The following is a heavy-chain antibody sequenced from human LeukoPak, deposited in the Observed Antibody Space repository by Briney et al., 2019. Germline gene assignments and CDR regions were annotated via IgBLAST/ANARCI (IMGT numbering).Heavy chain of an antibody. CDR2: IIPIFGTA. V-gene: IGHV1-69*13. Sequence: SVKVSCKPSGGTFTSYATYSVRHTPAQGLEWMGGIIPIFGTANYEQKFQGRVTITADESTSTAYMELSSLRAEDTAVYYCARVADTAVFYMDVWGKGTTVTVSS. D-gene: IGHD5-18*01. J-gene: IGHJ6*03. CDR3: ARVADTAVFYMDV. CDR1: GGTFTSYA.